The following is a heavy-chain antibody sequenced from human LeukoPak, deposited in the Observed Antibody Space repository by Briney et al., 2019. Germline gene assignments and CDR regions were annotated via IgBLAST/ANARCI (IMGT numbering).Heavy chain of an antibody. CDR2: ITSSGTTI. Sequence: PGGSLRLSCAASGFTFSSYEMNWVRQAPGKGLEWVSCITSSGTTIYSADSVKGRFTISRDNAKKSLYLQMNSLRAEDTAIYYCARAPRTGNLDHWGQGTLVTVSS. J-gene: IGHJ4*02. V-gene: IGHV3-48*03. D-gene: IGHD1-1*01. CDR3: ARAPRTGNLDH. CDR1: GFTFSSYE.